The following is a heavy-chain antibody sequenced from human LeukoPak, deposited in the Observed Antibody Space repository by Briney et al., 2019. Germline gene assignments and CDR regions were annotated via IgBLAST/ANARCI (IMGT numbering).Heavy chain of an antibody. CDR2: ISGSGGST. CDR1: GFTFSSYG. Sequence: GGSLRLSCAASGFTFSSYGMSWVRQAPGKGLEWVSAISGSGGSTYYADSVKGRFTISRDNSKNTLYLQMNSLRAEDTAVYYCAKDVSMSGSYYNYWGQGTLVTVSS. CDR3: AKDVSMSGSYYNY. V-gene: IGHV3-23*01. J-gene: IGHJ4*02. D-gene: IGHD1-26*01.